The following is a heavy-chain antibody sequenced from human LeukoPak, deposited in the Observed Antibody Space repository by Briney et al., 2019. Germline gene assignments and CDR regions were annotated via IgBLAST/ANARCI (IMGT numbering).Heavy chain of an antibody. Sequence: ASAKVSCMASVYTFTSYGINWVRQTPGGGLGWLWCVSGYTGHTNYVQKIQGRVTMTTDTSTNTAYMELRSLRSDDTAVYYCARGPGIAVAGVFDYWGQGSLVTVSS. V-gene: IGHV1-18*04. CDR2: VSGYTGHT. CDR1: VYTFTSYG. D-gene: IGHD6-19*01. J-gene: IGHJ4*02. CDR3: ARGPGIAVAGVFDY.